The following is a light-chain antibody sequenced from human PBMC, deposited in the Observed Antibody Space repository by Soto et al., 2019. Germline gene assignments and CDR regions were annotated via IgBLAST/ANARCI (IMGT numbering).Light chain of an antibody. Sequence: QSALTQPASVSGSPGQSITISCTGTSSDVGGYNYVSWYQQHPGKAPKLMIYDVSNRPSGVSNRFSGSKSGNTASLPISGLQAEDEADYYCSSYTSSSTPVVFGGGTKLTAL. CDR3: SSYTSSSTPVV. CDR2: DVS. V-gene: IGLV2-14*01. J-gene: IGLJ2*01. CDR1: SSDVGGYNY.